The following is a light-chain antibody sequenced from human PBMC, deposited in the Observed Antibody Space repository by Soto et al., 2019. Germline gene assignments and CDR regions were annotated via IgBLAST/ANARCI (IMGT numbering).Light chain of an antibody. Sequence: VLTQSPGTLSLSPGERATLSCRASQSVSSSYIAWYQQKPGQAPRLLIYGASSRATGIPDRFSGSGSGTDLILTISRLEPEDFAVYYCQQFGSAPLFFFGAGTKVDIK. CDR1: QSVSSSY. J-gene: IGKJ3*01. V-gene: IGKV3-20*01. CDR3: QQFGSAPLFF. CDR2: GAS.